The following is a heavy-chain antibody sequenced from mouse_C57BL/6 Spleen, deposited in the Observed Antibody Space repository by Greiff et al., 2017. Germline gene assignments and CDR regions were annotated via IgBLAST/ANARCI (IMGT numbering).Heavy chain of an antibody. CDR2: IDPSDSET. D-gene: IGHD2-5*01. J-gene: IGHJ2*01. CDR3: ARSNYVGYFDY. Sequence: VKLQESGAELVRPGSSVKLSCKASGYTFTSYWMHWVKQRPIQGLEWIGNIDPSDSETHYNQKFKDKATLTVDKSSSTAYMQLSSLTSEDSAVYYCARSNYVGYFDYWGQGTTLTVSS. V-gene: IGHV1-52*01. CDR1: GYTFTSYW.